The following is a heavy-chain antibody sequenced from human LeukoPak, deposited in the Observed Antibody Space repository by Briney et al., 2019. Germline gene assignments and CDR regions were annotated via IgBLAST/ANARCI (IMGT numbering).Heavy chain of an antibody. CDR3: AIDLPPGVYGSGSPYYYYGMDV. CDR2: ISSSGSTI. Sequence: GGSLRLFCTASGFSFSDYYMSWIRQAPGKGLEWVSYISSSGSTIYYADSVKGRFTISRDSANNSLYLQMNSLRAVDTAVYYCAIDLPPGVYGSGSPYYYYGMDVWAQGTTVTVSS. CDR1: GFSFSDYY. V-gene: IGHV3-11*01. D-gene: IGHD3-10*01. J-gene: IGHJ6*02.